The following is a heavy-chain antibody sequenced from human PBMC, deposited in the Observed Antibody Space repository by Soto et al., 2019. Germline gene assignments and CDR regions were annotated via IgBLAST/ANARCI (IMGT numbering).Heavy chain of an antibody. V-gene: IGHV4-59*01. Sequence: PSETLSLTCTVSGGSISSYYWSWIRQPPGKGLEWIGYIYYSGSTNYNPSLKSRVTISVDTSKNQFSLKLSSVTAADTAVYYCARERITMVRGDSNWFDPWGQGTLVTVSS. CDR1: GGSISSYY. D-gene: IGHD3-10*01. J-gene: IGHJ5*02. CDR3: ARERITMVRGDSNWFDP. CDR2: IYYSGST.